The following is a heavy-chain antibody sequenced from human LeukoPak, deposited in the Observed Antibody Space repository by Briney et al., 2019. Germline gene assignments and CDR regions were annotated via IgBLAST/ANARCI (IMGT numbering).Heavy chain of an antibody. D-gene: IGHD1-26*01. CDR2: IYPDDSDT. CDR3: ARHQPSGIVDY. CDR1: GYSFTNYW. V-gene: IGHV5-51*01. J-gene: IGHJ4*02. Sequence: GESLKISCKGSGYSFTNYWIGWVCQMPRKGLEWMGNIYPDDSDTRYSPSFQGQVTMSADKSISIAYLQWSSLKASDTAIYFCARHQPSGIVDYWGQGTLVTVSS.